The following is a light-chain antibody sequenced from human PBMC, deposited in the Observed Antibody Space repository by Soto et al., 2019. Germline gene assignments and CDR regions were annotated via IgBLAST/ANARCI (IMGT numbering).Light chain of an antibody. CDR3: QQYGSSPRYS. V-gene: IGKV3-20*01. J-gene: IGKJ2*03. CDR2: ATS. Sequence: EIVLTQSPGTLSLSLGERATLSCRASQSVSSNYLAWYQQKPGRAPRLLIYATSNRATGIPDRFSGSGSGTYFTLTISRLEPEDFAVYYCQQYGSSPRYSFGQGTKLVIK. CDR1: QSVSSNY.